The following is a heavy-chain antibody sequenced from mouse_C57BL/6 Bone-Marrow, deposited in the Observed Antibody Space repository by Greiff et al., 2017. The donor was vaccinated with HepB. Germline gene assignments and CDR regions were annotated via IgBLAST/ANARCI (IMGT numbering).Heavy chain of an antibody. Sequence: VQLQQSGAELVRPGTSVKMSCKASGYTFTNYWIGWAKQRPGHGLEWIGDLYPGGGYTNYNEKFKGKATLTADKSSSTAYMQFSSLTSEDSAIYYCARAYGSSLDYWGQGTTLTVSS. CDR3: ARAYGSSLDY. CDR2: LYPGGGYT. J-gene: IGHJ2*01. CDR1: GYTFTNYW. D-gene: IGHD1-1*01. V-gene: IGHV1-63*01.